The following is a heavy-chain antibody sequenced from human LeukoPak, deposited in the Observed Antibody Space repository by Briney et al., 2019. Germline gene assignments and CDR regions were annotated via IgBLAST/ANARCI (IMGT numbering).Heavy chain of an antibody. CDR2: IRGSGGST. V-gene: IGHV3-23*01. J-gene: IGHJ4*02. D-gene: IGHD1-26*01. Sequence: GGSLRLSCAASGFTFSSYAMSWVRQAPGKGLEWVSAIRGSGGSTYYADSVKGRFTISRDNSKNTLYLQMNSLRAEDTAVYYCAKDVVPVGGSYYYYWGQGTLVTVSS. CDR3: AKDVVPVGGSYYYY. CDR1: GFTFSSYA.